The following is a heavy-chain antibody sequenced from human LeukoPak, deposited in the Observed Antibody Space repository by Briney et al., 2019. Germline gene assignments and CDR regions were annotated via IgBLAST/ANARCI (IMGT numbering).Heavy chain of an antibody. Sequence: GGSPRLSCAASGFTFSDYFMSWVRQAPGKGLEWLSYINGRGTYIDYAESLKGRITISRDNAQNSLYLQMNSLRVEDTAVYYCARSGREATEIDYWGQGTLVTVSS. CDR1: GFTFSDYF. V-gene: IGHV3-11*06. D-gene: IGHD1-1*01. CDR3: ARSGREATEIDY. CDR2: INGRGTYI. J-gene: IGHJ4*02.